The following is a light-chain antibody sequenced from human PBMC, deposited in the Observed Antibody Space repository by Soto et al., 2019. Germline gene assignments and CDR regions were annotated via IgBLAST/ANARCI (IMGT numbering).Light chain of an antibody. CDR3: SSYTSSSTYV. V-gene: IGLV2-14*01. J-gene: IGLJ1*01. Sequence: QSVLTQPASVSGSPGQSITISCTGTSSDVGGYNYVSWYQQHPGKAPKLMIYDVSNRPSGVSNRFSGSKSGSTASLTISELQAEDEADYYCSSYTSSSTYVFGTGTKVTVL. CDR2: DVS. CDR1: SSDVGGYNY.